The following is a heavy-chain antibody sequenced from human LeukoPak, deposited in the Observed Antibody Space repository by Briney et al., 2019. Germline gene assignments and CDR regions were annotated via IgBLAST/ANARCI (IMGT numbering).Heavy chain of an antibody. CDR2: IIGSSGST. V-gene: IGHV3-23*01. CDR1: GFSFNNYA. J-gene: IGHJ4*02. D-gene: IGHD5-24*01. CDR3: AKGAYNYIEIAYFDY. Sequence: GGSLRLSCVASGFSFNNYAMNWVRQAPGKGLEWVSLIIGSSGSTFYADSVKGRFTISRDKSKNTLYLQMNSLRAEDTAVYYCAKGAYNYIEIAYFDYWGQGSLVTVSS.